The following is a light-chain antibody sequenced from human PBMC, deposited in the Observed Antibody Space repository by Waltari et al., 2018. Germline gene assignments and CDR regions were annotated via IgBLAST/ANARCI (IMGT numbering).Light chain of an antibody. J-gene: IGKJ1*01. CDR3: QQSHRSPWT. V-gene: IGKV1-39*01. CDR2: AAS. Sequence: IQIPQPLSSLSASVGDTVTITCRTSQNIDRSLTWYHQRPGNAPKLLIFAASTLQSGVSSRFSGSGSGTDFTLTISGLQPEDFATYFCQQSHRSPWTFGQGTQVDI. CDR1: QNIDRS.